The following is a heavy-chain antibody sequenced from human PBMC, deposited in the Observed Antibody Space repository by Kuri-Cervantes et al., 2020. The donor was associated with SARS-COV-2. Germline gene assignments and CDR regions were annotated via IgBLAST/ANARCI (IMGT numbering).Heavy chain of an antibody. CDR3: AREARVRFLDRNNWFDP. V-gene: IGHV3-23*01. CDR1: GFTFSSYA. CDR2: ISGSGGST. J-gene: IGHJ5*02. D-gene: IGHD3-3*01. Sequence: ETLSLTCAASGFTFSSYAMSWVRQAPGKGLEWVSAISGSGGSTYYADSVKGRFTISRDNSKNTLYLQMNSLRAEDTAVYYCAREARVRFLDRNNWFDPWGQGTLVTVSS.